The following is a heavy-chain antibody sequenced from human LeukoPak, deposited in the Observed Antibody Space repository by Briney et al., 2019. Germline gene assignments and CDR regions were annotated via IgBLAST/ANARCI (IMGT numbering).Heavy chain of an antibody. CDR2: ISGSGGST. CDR1: GFTFSSYA. Sequence: GGSLRLSCAASGFTFSSYAMSWVRQALGKGLEWVSAISGSGGSTYYADSVKGRFTISRDNSKNTLYLQMNSLRAEDTAVYYCAKDLTSTVTTSGAFDYWGQGTLVTVSS. CDR3: AKDLTSTVTTSGAFDY. J-gene: IGHJ4*02. D-gene: IGHD4-17*01. V-gene: IGHV3-23*01.